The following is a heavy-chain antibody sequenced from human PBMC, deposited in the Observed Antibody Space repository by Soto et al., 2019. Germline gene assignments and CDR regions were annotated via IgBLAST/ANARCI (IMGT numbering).Heavy chain of an antibody. CDR1: GYTFTGYY. Sequence: GASVKVSCKASGYTFTGYYMHWVRQAPGQGLEWMGWINPNSGGTNYAQKFQGRVTMTRDTSISTAYMELSRLRSDDTAVYYCAREYPGYSYGYRYCGQGTLVTVSS. CDR2: INPNSGGT. D-gene: IGHD5-18*01. V-gene: IGHV1-2*02. CDR3: AREYPGYSYGYRY. J-gene: IGHJ4*02.